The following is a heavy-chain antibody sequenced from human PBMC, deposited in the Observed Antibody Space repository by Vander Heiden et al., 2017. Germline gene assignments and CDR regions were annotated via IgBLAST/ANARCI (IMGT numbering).Heavy chain of an antibody. CDR2: ISYDGSNK. J-gene: IGHJ3*02. CDR1: GFTFSSYA. D-gene: IGHD3-9*01. Sequence: QVQLVESGGAVVQPGRSLSPSCAASGFTFSSYARHWVRQAPGKGLEWVAVISYDGSNKYYADSVKGRFTISRDNSKNTLYLQMNSLRAEDTAVYYCARDSLKSAFDIWGQGTMVTVSS. V-gene: IGHV3-30-3*01. CDR3: ARDSLKSAFDI.